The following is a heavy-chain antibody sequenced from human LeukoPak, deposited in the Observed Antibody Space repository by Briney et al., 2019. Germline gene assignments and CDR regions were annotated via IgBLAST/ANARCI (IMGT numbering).Heavy chain of an antibody. CDR3: ARIGVVIPNLMHFDY. J-gene: IGHJ4*02. D-gene: IGHD3-3*01. Sequence: SETLSLTRTVSGGSISSSSYYWGWIRQPPGKGLEWIGSIYYSGSTYYNPSLKSRVTISVDTSKNQFSLKLSSVTAADTAVYYCARIGVVIPNLMHFDYWGQGTLVTVSS. CDR1: GGSISSSSYY. V-gene: IGHV4-39*01. CDR2: IYYSGST.